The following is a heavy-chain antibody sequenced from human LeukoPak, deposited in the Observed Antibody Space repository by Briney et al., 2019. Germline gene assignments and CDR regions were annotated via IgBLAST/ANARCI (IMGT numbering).Heavy chain of an antibody. Sequence: SETLSLTCTVSGGSVGSGGYYWSWIRQHPGKGLEWIGYIYYSGSTYYNPSLKSRVTISVDTSKNQFSLKLSSVTAADTAVYYCARGTGTNLFYWGQGTLVTVSS. J-gene: IGHJ4*02. CDR1: GGSVGSGGYY. D-gene: IGHD1-7*01. CDR3: ARGTGTNLFY. V-gene: IGHV4-31*03. CDR2: IYYSGST.